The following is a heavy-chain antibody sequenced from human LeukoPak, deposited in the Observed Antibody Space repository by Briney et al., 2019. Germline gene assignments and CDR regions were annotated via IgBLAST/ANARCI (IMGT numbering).Heavy chain of an antibody. CDR1: GYTFTSYG. D-gene: IGHD2-2*01. V-gene: IGHV1-18*01. J-gene: IGHJ6*03. Sequence: ASVNVSCKASGYTFTSYGISWVRQAPGQGLEWMGWISAYNGNTNYAQKLQGRVTMTTDTSTSTAYMELRSLRSDDTAVYYCARLVPAAYDYYYYYMDVWGKGTTVTVSS. CDR3: ARLVPAAYDYYYYYMDV. CDR2: ISAYNGNT.